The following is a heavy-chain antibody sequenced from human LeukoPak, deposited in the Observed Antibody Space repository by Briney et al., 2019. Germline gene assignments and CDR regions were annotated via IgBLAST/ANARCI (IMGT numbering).Heavy chain of an antibody. J-gene: IGHJ6*03. D-gene: IGHD5-18*01. Sequence: ASVKVSCKASGYTFTRSAMNWVRQAPGQGLEWMGWINTNTGNPTYAQGFTGRFVFSLDTSVSTAYLQISSLKAEDTAVYYCARLYSYGPGEDYYYYMDVWGIGTTVTVSS. CDR2: INTNTGNP. CDR3: ARLYSYGPGEDYYYYMDV. V-gene: IGHV7-4-1*02. CDR1: GYTFTRSA.